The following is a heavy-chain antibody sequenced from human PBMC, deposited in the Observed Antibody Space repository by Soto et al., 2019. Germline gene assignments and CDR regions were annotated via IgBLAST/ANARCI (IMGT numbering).Heavy chain of an antibody. V-gene: IGHV4-59*01. J-gene: IGHJ6*02. CDR1: GGSISSYY. CDR3: ARDTGYCSSTSCSDYYGMDV. Sequence: QVQLQESGPGLVKPSETLSLTCTVSGGSISSYYWSWIRQPPGKGLEWIGYIYYSGSTNYNPSLTSRVTISVDTSKNQFSLKLSSVTAADTAVYYCARDTGYCSSTSCSDYYGMDVWGQGTTVTVSS. D-gene: IGHD2-2*01. CDR2: IYYSGST.